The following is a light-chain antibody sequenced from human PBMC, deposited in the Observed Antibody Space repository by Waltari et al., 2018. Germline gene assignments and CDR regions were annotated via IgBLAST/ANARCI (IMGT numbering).Light chain of an antibody. CDR2: GAY. CDR1: PSVNTY. CDR3: QHHVRLPAT. J-gene: IGKJ1*01. Sequence: IVLTQSPGTLSLSPGERATLSCRASPSVNTYLAWYQQKPGQAPRLLIYGAYTRAAGIPDRFSGSGFGTDFSLTISRLEAEDFAVYYCQHHVRLPATFGQGTKVEIK. V-gene: IGKV3-20*01.